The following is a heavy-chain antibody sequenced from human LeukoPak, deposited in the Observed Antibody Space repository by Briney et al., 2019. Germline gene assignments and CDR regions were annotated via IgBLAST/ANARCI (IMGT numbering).Heavy chain of an antibody. J-gene: IGHJ4*02. Sequence: GGSLRLSCAASGFTFSVYWMHWVRQAPGKGLVWVSRINSDGTDTNYADSVKGRFTISRDNAKNTLYLQMNSLRAEDTAVYYCARDPTTVTIYYPFDYWGQGTLVTVSS. CDR3: ARDPTTVTIYYPFDY. CDR2: INSDGTDT. V-gene: IGHV3-74*01. CDR1: GFTFSVYW. D-gene: IGHD4-17*01.